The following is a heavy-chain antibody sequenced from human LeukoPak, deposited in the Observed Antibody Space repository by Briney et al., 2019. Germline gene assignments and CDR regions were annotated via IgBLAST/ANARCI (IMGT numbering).Heavy chain of an antibody. CDR3: ETYYYDSSGYSLDDAFDI. CDR2: INHSGST. CDR1: GGSFSGYY. V-gene: IGHV4-34*01. Sequence: PSETLSLTCAVYGGSFSGYYWSWIRQPPGKGLEWIGEINHSGSTNYNPSLKSRVTISVDTSKNQFSLKLSSVTAADTAVYYCETYYYDSSGYSLDDAFDIWGQGTMVTVSS. J-gene: IGHJ3*02. D-gene: IGHD3-22*01.